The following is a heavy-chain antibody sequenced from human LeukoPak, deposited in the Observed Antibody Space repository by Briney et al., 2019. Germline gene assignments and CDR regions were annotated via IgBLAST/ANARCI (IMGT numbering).Heavy chain of an antibody. CDR1: GGSISSYY. Sequence: SETLSPTCTVSGGSISSYYWSWIRQPPGKGLEWIGDIYYSGSTNYNPSLKSRVTISVDTSKNQFSLRLSSVTAADTAVCYCARVWSSRRAFDIWGQGTMVTVSS. D-gene: IGHD3-16*01. CDR2: IYYSGST. J-gene: IGHJ3*02. V-gene: IGHV4-59*08. CDR3: ARVWSSRRAFDI.